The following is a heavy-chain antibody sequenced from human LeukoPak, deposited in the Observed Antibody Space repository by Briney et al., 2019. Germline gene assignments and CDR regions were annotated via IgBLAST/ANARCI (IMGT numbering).Heavy chain of an antibody. D-gene: IGHD5-12*01. CDR2: ISWNSGSI. CDR1: GFTFDDYA. Sequence: GRSLRLSCAASGFTFDDYAMHWVRQAPGKGLEWVSGISWNSGSIGYADSVKGRFTISRDNAKNSLYLQMNSLRAEDTAVYYCARDRGQWLRLRGWFDPWGQGTLVTVSS. V-gene: IGHV3-9*01. CDR3: ARDRGQWLRLRGWFDP. J-gene: IGHJ5*02.